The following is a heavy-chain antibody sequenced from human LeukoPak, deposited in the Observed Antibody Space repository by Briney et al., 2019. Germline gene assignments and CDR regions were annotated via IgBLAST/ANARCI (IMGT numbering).Heavy chain of an antibody. V-gene: IGHV4-4*02. Sequence: SETLSLTCGVSGGSISSTNWWTCVRQPPGEGLEWIGEVHVSGRTNYNPSLESRVTISVDTSKNQFSLKLSSVPAADTAVYYCARHRALSSGWYGDFDYWGQGTLVTVSS. J-gene: IGHJ4*02. CDR1: GGSISSTNW. CDR2: VHVSGRT. D-gene: IGHD6-19*01. CDR3: ARHRALSSGWYGDFDY.